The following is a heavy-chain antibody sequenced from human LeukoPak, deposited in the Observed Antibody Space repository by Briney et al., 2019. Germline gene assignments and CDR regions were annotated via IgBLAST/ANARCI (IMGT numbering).Heavy chain of an antibody. Sequence: GGSLRLSCAASGFTFSSYAMSWVRQAPGKGLEWVAVIWSDGSNKYYADSVKGRFTISRDNSKNTLYLQMNSLRAEDTAVYYCAREGAAGTADFEYWGQGTLVTVSS. CDR2: IWSDGSNK. CDR3: AREGAAGTADFEY. J-gene: IGHJ4*02. D-gene: IGHD6-13*01. CDR1: GFTFSSYA. V-gene: IGHV3-33*08.